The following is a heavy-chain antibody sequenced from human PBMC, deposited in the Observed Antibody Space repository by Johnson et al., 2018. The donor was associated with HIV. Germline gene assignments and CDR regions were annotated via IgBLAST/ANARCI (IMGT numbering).Heavy chain of an antibody. Sequence: VQVVESVGGVVQPGRSLRLSCAASGLTFSNYGMHWVRQAPGKGLEWVAVISYDGSNKYYADSVKGRFTISRDNSKNTLYLQMNSWRAEDTAVYYCGRDERGKWGWYHAFDIWGQGTMVTVS. D-gene: IGHD1-26*01. CDR3: GRDERGKWGWYHAFDI. CDR2: ISYDGSNK. CDR1: GLTFSNYG. J-gene: IGHJ3*02. V-gene: IGHV3-30*03.